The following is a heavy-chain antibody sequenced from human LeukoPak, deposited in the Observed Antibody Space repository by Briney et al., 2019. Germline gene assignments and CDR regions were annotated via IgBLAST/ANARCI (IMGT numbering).Heavy chain of an antibody. D-gene: IGHD3-16*02. CDR1: GYTFTSYD. CDR2: MNPNSGNT. V-gene: IGHV1-8*01. J-gene: IGHJ4*02. Sequence: ASVKVSCKASGYTFTSYDINWVRQATGQGLEWMGRMNPNSGNTGYAQKFQGRVTMTRNTSISTAYMELSSLRSEDTAVYYCARGHRYDYVWGSYRRPTDYWGQGTLVTVSS. CDR3: ARGHRYDYVWGSYRRPTDY.